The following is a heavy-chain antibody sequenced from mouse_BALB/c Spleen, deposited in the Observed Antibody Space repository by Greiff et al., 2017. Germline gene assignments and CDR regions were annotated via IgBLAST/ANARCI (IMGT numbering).Heavy chain of an antibody. CDR2: INPSTGYT. V-gene: IGHV1-7*01. CDR3: ARGGYDYDGENFDY. Sequence: VKLMESGAELAKPGASVKMSCKASGYTFTSYWMHWVKQRPGQGLEWIGYINPSTGYTEYNQKFKDKATLTADKSSSTAYMQLSSLTSEDSAVYYCARGGYDYDGENFDYWGQGTTLTVSS. D-gene: IGHD2-4*01. CDR1: GYTFTSYW. J-gene: IGHJ2*01.